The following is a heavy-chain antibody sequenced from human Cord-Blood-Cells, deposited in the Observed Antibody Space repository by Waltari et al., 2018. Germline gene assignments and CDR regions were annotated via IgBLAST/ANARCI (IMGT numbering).Heavy chain of an antibody. CDR2: IYPGDSDT. D-gene: IGHD6-13*01. V-gene: IGHV5-51*01. Sequence: KGSGYSFTSYWIGWVRQMPGKGLEWMGIIYPGDSDTRYSPSFQGQVTISADKSISTAYLQWSSLKASDTAMYYCARLGGSSWYGWWFDPWGQGTLVTVSS. CDR3: ARLGGSSWYGWWFDP. J-gene: IGHJ5*02. CDR1: GYSFTSYW.